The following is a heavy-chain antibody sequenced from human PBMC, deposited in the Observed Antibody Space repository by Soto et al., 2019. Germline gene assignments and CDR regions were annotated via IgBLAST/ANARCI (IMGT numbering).Heavy chain of an antibody. D-gene: IGHD3-3*01. Sequence: LSLTCTVSGGSISSYYWSWIRQPPGKGLEWIGYIYYSGSTNYNPSLKSRVTISVDTSKNQFSLKLSSVTAADTAVYYCAGIYDFWSGPLDYWGQGTLVTVSS. CDR2: IYYSGST. CDR3: AGIYDFWSGPLDY. CDR1: GGSISSYY. V-gene: IGHV4-59*01. J-gene: IGHJ4*02.